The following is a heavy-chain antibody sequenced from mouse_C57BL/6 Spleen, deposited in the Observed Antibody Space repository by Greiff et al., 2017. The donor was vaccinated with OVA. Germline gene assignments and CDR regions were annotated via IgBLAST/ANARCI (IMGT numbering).Heavy chain of an antibody. D-gene: IGHD1-1*01. V-gene: IGHV5-4*01. CDR1: GFTFSSYA. Sequence: EVKLMESGGGLVKPGGSLKLSCAASGFTFSSYAMSWVRQTPEKRLEWVATISDGGSYTYYPDNVKGRFTISRDHAKNNLYLQMSHLKSEDTAMYYCARDRYGRRAYYAMDYWGQGTSVTVSS. CDR2: ISDGGSYT. J-gene: IGHJ4*01. CDR3: ARDRYGRRAYYAMDY.